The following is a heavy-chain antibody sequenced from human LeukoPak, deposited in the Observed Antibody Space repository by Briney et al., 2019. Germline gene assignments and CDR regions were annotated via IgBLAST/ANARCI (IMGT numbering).Heavy chain of an antibody. CDR2: IRYDGSNE. CDR1: GFTFSSYG. Sequence: GGSLRLSCAASGFTFSSYGMHWVRQAPGKGLEWVSFIRYDGSNEYYADSVRGRFTISRDNSKNTLYLQMNSLRPEDTAVYYCAKVGSHFGDYWGQGTLVIVTS. J-gene: IGHJ4*02. V-gene: IGHV3-30*02. CDR3: AKVGSHFGDY. D-gene: IGHD3-10*01.